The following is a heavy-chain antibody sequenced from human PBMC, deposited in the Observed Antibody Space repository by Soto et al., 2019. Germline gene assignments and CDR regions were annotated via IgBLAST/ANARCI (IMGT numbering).Heavy chain of an antibody. D-gene: IGHD4-17*01. Sequence: EVQLVESGGGLVKPGGSLRLSCAASGFTFSSYSMNWVRQAPGKGLEWVSSISSSSSYIYYADSVKGRFTISRDNAKNSLDLEMNSMSSEDMAVYCCERTHYGDYADDYWGMCSLVTVSS. J-gene: IGHJ4*02. CDR3: ERTHYGDYADDY. CDR1: GFTFSSYS. V-gene: IGHV3-21*01. CDR2: ISSSSSYI.